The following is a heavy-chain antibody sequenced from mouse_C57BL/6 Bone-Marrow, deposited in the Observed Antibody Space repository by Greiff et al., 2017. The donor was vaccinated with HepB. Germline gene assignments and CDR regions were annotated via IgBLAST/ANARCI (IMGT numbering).Heavy chain of an antibody. CDR2: IDPENGDT. J-gene: IGHJ1*03. V-gene: IGHV14-4*01. Sequence: VQLQQSGAELVRPGASVKLSCTASGFNIKDDYMHWVKQRPEQGLEWIGWIDPENGDTEYASKFQGKATITADTSSNTAYLQISSLTSEDTAVYYCTPLYYGSSFWYFDVWGTGTTVTVSS. CDR3: TPLYYGSSFWYFDV. CDR1: GFNIKDDY. D-gene: IGHD1-1*01.